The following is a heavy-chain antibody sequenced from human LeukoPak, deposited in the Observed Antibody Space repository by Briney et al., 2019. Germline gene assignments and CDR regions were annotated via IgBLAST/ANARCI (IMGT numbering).Heavy chain of an antibody. V-gene: IGHV3-66*02. CDR2: IYRGGST. CDR3: ATEYYDFWSGYSLRYYYYMDV. J-gene: IGHJ6*03. CDR1: GFTVSSNY. D-gene: IGHD3-3*01. Sequence: GGSLRLSCAASGFTVSSNYMSWVRQAPGKGLEWVSVIYRGGSTYYADSVKGRFTISRDNSKNTLYLQMNSLRAEDTAVYYCATEYYDFWSGYSLRYYYYMDVWGKGTTVTVSS.